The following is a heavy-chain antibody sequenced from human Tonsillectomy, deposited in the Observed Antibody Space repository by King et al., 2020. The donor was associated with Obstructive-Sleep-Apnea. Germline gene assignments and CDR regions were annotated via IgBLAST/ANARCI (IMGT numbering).Heavy chain of an antibody. V-gene: IGHV4-61*01. CDR2: SYDSGST. D-gene: IGHD6-25*01. CDR1: GGSVSSGSYY. Sequence: QLQESGPGLVKPSETLSLTCTVSGGSVSSGSYYWSWIRQPPGKGLEWIGYSYDSGSTNYNPSLKSRVTISVDTSKNQFSLKRSSVTAADTAVYYCARGKRQMWTPNWFDPWGQGTLVTVSS. CDR3: ARGKRQMWTPNWFDP. J-gene: IGHJ5*02.